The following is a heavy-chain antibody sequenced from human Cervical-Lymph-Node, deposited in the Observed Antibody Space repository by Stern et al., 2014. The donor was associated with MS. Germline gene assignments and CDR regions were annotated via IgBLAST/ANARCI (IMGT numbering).Heavy chain of an antibody. CDR1: GFKFDEYA. Sequence: EVQLVESGGGLVQPGRSLRLSCAASGFKFDEYAMHWVRQAPGKGLECVSGISGNSGSKDYADSVKGRFIISRDNAKNSLYLQMNSLRAEDTALYYCANDLDSSGYYYAIDYWGQGTLVTVSS. J-gene: IGHJ4*02. CDR3: ANDLDSSGYYYAIDY. D-gene: IGHD3-22*01. CDR2: ISGNSGSK. V-gene: IGHV3-9*01.